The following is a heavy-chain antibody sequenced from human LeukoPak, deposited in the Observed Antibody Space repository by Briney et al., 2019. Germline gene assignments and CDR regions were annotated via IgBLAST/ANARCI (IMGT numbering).Heavy chain of an antibody. Sequence: GGSLRLSCAASEFTFSTYAMSWVRQAPGKGLEWVSGISGSGGSIYYADSVKGRFTISRDNSKNTVYLQMNSLRAEDTAAYYCAKSSNIVIVAAAIFWGQGTLVTVSS. CDR2: ISGSGGSI. CDR3: AKSSNIVIVAAAIF. V-gene: IGHV3-23*01. CDR1: EFTFSTYA. J-gene: IGHJ4*02. D-gene: IGHD2-2*01.